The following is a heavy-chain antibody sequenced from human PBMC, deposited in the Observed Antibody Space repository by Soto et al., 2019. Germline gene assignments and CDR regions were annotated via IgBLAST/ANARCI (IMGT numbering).Heavy chain of an antibody. Sequence: PGGSLRLSCAVSGFTFDDNAMHWVRQAPGKGLEWVAVISYDGSNKYYADSVKGRFTISRDNAKNALFLQMNSLRVEDTAVYYCARRGGLYDILTGYYPLPFDYWGQGTLVTVSS. J-gene: IGHJ4*02. D-gene: IGHD3-9*01. V-gene: IGHV3-30-3*01. CDR2: ISYDGSNK. CDR1: GFTFDDNA. CDR3: ARRGGLYDILTGYYPLPFDY.